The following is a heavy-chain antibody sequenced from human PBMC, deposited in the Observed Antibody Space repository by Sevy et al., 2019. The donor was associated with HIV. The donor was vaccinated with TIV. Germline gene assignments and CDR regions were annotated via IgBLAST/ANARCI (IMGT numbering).Heavy chain of an antibody. V-gene: IGHV3-23*01. CDR1: GFTFTSYA. Sequence: GGSLRLSCAASGFTFTSYAMSWVRQAPGKGLEWVSAISGSESSTYYADSVKGRFTISRDNSKNTLFLQMNSLRAEDTALYYCVRGRDYGNFDFWGQGTLVTVSS. CDR2: ISGSESST. D-gene: IGHD4-17*01. CDR3: VRGRDYGNFDF. J-gene: IGHJ4*02.